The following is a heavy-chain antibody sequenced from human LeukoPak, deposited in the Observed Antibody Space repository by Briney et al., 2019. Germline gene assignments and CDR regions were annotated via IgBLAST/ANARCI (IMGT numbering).Heavy chain of an antibody. V-gene: IGHV3-7*01. CDR2: IKKDGSEK. J-gene: IGHJ4*01. Sequence: ETLSLTCAVYGGSFSGYYWSWIRQAPGKGLEWVANIKKDGSEKYYVDAVKGRFTISRDNAKTSLYLQMNSLRAEDTAVYYCARDLSGIAGYTYGRGIDYWGQGTLVTVSS. CDR3: ARDLSGIAGYTYGRGIDY. D-gene: IGHD5-18*01. CDR1: GGSFSGYY.